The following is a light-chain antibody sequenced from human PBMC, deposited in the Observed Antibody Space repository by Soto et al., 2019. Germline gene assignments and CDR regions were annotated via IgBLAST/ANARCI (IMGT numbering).Light chain of an antibody. CDR3: QQYGSSPT. CDR2: DAS. CDR1: QSVSNN. J-gene: IGKJ1*01. V-gene: IGKV3-20*01. Sequence: EIVMTQSPATLSVSPGERASLSCRASQSVSNNLAWYQQKPGQAPRLLLYDASRRATGIPERFSGSGSGTDFTLTINRLEPEDFAVYYCQQYGSSPTFGLGTKVDIK.